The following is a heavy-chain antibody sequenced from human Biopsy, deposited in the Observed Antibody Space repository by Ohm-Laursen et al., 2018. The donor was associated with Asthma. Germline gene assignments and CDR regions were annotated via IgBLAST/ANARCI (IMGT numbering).Heavy chain of an antibody. D-gene: IGHD3-10*01. Sequence: SSVKVSCKTSGYTFNSAGITWVRQAPGQGLEWMGWISVYNGNTKVAQKLQDRVTMITDTSTSTAYMELKSLRSDDTAVYFCARAVDYSHYYGIDVWGQGTTVTVS. CDR3: ARAVDYSHYYGIDV. V-gene: IGHV1-18*01. CDR1: GYTFNSAG. CDR2: ISVYNGNT. J-gene: IGHJ6*02.